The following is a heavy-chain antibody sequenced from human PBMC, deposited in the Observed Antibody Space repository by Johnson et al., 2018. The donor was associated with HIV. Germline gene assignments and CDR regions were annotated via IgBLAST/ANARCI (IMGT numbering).Heavy chain of an antibody. V-gene: IGHV3-30*01. D-gene: IGHD1-26*01. CDR2: GSNK. Sequence: GSNKYYADSVKGRFTISRDNSKNTLYLQMNSLRAEDTAVYYCARDRGGGSYHDAFDIWGQGTMVTVSS. J-gene: IGHJ3*02. CDR3: ARDRGGGSYHDAFDI.